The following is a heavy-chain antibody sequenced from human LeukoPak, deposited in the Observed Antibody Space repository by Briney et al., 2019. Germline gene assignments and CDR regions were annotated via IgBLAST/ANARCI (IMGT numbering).Heavy chain of an antibody. J-gene: IGHJ4*02. CDR1: GLTFRSYW. Sequence: PGGSLRLSCAASGLTFRSYWMSWVRQAPGKGLEWVANIKEDGSEKYYVDSVKGRFTISRDNAKNSLYLQMNSLRAEDTAVYYCARDHAFDYWGQGTLVTVSS. CDR2: IKEDGSEK. V-gene: IGHV3-7*01. CDR3: ARDHAFDY.